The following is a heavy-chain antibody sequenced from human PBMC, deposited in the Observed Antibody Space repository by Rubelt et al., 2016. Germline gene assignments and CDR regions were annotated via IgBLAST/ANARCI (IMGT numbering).Heavy chain of an antibody. D-gene: IGHD2-15*01. Sequence: GKGLEWVSSISVSSGFIFYADSVKGRFTISSDIAKNSLYLQMNSLRAEDTAVYYCARVPGYCSGGSCYRDYYYYGMDVWGQGTTVTVSS. J-gene: IGHJ6*02. V-gene: IGHV3-21*01. CDR3: ARVPGYCSGGSCYRDYYYYGMDV. CDR2: ISVSSGFI.